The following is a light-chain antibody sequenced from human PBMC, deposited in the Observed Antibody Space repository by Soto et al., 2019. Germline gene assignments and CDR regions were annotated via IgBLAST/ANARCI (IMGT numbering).Light chain of an antibody. J-gene: IGLJ1*01. V-gene: IGLV1-47*01. Sequence: QSVLTQPSSVSGTHGQGVTISCSGSIYNIGNNYVYWFQQLPGTAPKVLSNRNDQRPSGVPDRFSGSKSGTSASLAISGLRSEDEADYYCAAWDDTVRSYVFGTGTKLTVL. CDR3: AAWDDTVRSYV. CDR1: IYNIGNNY. CDR2: RND.